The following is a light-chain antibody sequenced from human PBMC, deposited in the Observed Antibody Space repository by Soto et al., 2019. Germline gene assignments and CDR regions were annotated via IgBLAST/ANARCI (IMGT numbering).Light chain of an antibody. V-gene: IGLV2-14*01. Sequence: QSALTQPASVSGSPGQSITISCTGTSSDVGGYHYVSWYQQHPGKAPKLMIYDVSNRPSGVSNRFSGSKSGNTASLTISGLQAEDEADYYCSSYTRSSTVVFGGGTTLTVL. CDR3: SSYTRSSTVV. CDR1: SSDVGGYHY. CDR2: DVS. J-gene: IGLJ2*01.